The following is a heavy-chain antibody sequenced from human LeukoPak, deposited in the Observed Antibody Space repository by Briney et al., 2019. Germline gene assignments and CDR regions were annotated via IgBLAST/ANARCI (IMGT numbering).Heavy chain of an antibody. CDR3: AKGRYSYGQGIDF. J-gene: IGHJ4*02. Sequence: PGGSLRLSCAASGFIFSNYGMHWVRQAPGKGLEWVAVIWFDGSRKYYADSVKGRFTISRDDSKNTLSLQMNSLRAEDTAVYYCAKGRYSYGQGIDFWGQGTLVTVSS. D-gene: IGHD5-18*01. CDR1: GFIFSNYG. CDR2: IWFDGSRK. V-gene: IGHV3-33*06.